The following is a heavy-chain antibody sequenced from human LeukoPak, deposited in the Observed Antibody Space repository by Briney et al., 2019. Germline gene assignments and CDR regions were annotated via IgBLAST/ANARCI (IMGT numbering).Heavy chain of an antibody. Sequence: TGGSLTLSCAASGFTFSSYGMHWVRQAPGKGLEWVAVICYDGSNKYYADSVKGRFTISRDNFKNTLYLQMNSLRAEDTAVYDCARDFSRWYFDYWGQGTLVTVSS. V-gene: IGHV3-33*08. CDR3: ARDFSRWYFDY. CDR2: ICYDGSNK. D-gene: IGHD4-23*01. J-gene: IGHJ4*02. CDR1: GFTFSSYG.